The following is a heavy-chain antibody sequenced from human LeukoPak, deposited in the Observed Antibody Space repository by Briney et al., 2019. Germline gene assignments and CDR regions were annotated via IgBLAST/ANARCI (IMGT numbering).Heavy chain of an antibody. Sequence: PSETLSLTCTVSGGSISSSDYYWTWIRQTAGKGLEWIGRIYTTGSPNYSPSLKSRVTISVDTSTNQFSLKLTSVTAADTAVYYCARDRGITTARGVPSWFDPWGQGTLVTVSS. CDR2: IYTTGSP. CDR3: ARDRGITTARGVPSWFDP. D-gene: IGHD3-10*01. J-gene: IGHJ5*02. CDR1: GGSISSSDYY. V-gene: IGHV4-61*02.